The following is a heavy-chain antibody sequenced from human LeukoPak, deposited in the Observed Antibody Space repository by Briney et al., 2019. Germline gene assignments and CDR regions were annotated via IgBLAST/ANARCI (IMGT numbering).Heavy chain of an antibody. CDR3: ARHPRGSGWKSPDY. Sequence: SQTLSLTCAVSGGSISSGGYPWPWIRQPPGKGLDWSAYMYHSVSTYYSPSLKSRVTIPVDTSKNQCSLRVTSVTASDTAVYYCARHPRGSGWKSPDYWGQGTLVTVSS. D-gene: IGHD6-19*01. J-gene: IGHJ4*02. CDR1: GGSISSGGYP. V-gene: IGHV4-30-2*03. CDR2: MYHSVST.